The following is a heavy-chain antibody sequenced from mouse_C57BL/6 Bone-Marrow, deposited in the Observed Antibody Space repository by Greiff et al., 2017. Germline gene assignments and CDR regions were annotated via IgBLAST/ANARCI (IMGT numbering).Heavy chain of an antibody. J-gene: IGHJ3*01. D-gene: IGHD2-2*01. Sequence: QVKLQQSGPELVKPGDSVKISCKASGYAFSSSWMNWVKQRHGKGLEWVGRSYPGDGGTNYNGKFKGKATLTADKSSSTAYMQLSCLTSEDSAVYFCARGGYDAWFAYWGQGTLVSVSA. CDR1: GYAFSSSW. CDR2: SYPGDGGT. CDR3: ARGGYDAWFAY. V-gene: IGHV1-82*01.